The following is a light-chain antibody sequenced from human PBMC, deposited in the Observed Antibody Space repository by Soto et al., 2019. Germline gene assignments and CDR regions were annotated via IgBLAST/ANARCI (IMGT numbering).Light chain of an antibody. CDR3: QVWDSSRDHPWV. CDR1: NIGSGS. Sequence: SYELTQPPSVSVAPGQTASITCGGANIGSGSVHWYQQKPGQAPVLVVYDYNDRPSGTPERFSGSNSGNTATLTISRVEAGDEADYYCQVWDSSRDHPWVFGGGTKLTVL. J-gene: IGLJ3*02. CDR2: DYN. V-gene: IGLV3-21*02.